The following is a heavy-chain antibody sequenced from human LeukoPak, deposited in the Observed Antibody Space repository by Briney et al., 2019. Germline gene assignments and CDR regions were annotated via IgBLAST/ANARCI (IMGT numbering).Heavy chain of an antibody. CDR1: GYSISSGYY. D-gene: IGHD3-3*01. V-gene: IGHV4-38-2*02. J-gene: IGHJ6*03. Sequence: SETLSLTCTVSGYSISSGYYWGWIRQPPGKGLEWIGSIYHSGSTYYNPSLKSRVTISVDTSKNQFSLKLSSVTAADTAVYYCARGSFGYYYMDVWGKGTTVTVSS. CDR3: ARGSFGYYYMDV. CDR2: IYHSGST.